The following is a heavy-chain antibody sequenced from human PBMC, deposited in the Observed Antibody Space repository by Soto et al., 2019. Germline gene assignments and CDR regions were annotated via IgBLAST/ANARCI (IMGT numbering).Heavy chain of an antibody. Sequence: QVQLQVSAPGLVKPSETLSLTCTVSGDSISAYSWSWVRQPPGQGLEWIGNIHYHGNTKYNPSLTRPVTMPVATSQIQFSLKLISVTAADTAKSFCAREGNLGRWLQPLDFWGQGTLVTVSS. V-gene: IGHV4-59*01. CDR1: GDSISAYS. D-gene: IGHD5-12*01. J-gene: IGHJ4*02. CDR3: AREGNLGRWLQPLDF. CDR2: IHYHGNT.